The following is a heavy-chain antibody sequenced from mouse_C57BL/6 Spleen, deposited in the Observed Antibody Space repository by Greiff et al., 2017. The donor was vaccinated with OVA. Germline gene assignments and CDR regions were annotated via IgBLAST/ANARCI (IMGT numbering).Heavy chain of an antibody. CDR2: IYPGDGDT. V-gene: IGHV1-80*01. J-gene: IGHJ2*01. D-gene: IGHD2-1*01. CDR1: GYAFSSYW. Sequence: QVQLQQSGAELVKPGASVKISCKASGYAFSSYWMNWVKQRPGKGLEWIGQIYPGDGDTNYNGKFKGKATLTADKSSSTAYMQLSSLTSEDSAVYCCARGDYGNYLYYWGQGTTLTVSS. CDR3: ARGDYGNYLYY.